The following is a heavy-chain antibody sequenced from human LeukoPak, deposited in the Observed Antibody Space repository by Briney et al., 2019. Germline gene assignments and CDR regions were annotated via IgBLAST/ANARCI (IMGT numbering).Heavy chain of an antibody. Sequence: GGSLRLSCTASGFTFGDYAMSWVRQAPGKGLEWVGFIRSKAYGRTTEYSASVKGRFTISRDDSKSIAYLQMNSLKTEDTAVYYCTSPGGSGWYYNYWGQGTLVTVSS. D-gene: IGHD6-19*01. J-gene: IGHJ4*02. CDR1: GFTFGDYA. CDR2: IRSKAYGRTT. CDR3: TSPGGSGWYYNY. V-gene: IGHV3-49*04.